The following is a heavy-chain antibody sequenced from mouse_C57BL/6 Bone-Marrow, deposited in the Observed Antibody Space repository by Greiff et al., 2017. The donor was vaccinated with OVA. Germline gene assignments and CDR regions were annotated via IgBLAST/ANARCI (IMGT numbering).Heavy chain of an antibody. J-gene: IGHJ4*01. CDR2: ISSGGSYT. Sequence: EVKLLESGGDLVKPGGSLKLSCAASGFTFSSYGMSWVRQTPDKRLEWVATISSGGSYTYYPDSVKGRFTISRDNAKNTLYLQMSSLKSEDTAMYYCARPITTVVAQDMDYWGQGTSVTVSS. CDR1: GFTFSSYG. CDR3: ARPITTVVAQDMDY. V-gene: IGHV5-6*01. D-gene: IGHD1-1*01.